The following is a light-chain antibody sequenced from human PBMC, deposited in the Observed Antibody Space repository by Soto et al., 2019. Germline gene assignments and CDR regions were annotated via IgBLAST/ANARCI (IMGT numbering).Light chain of an antibody. J-gene: IGKJ1*01. CDR2: DAS. V-gene: IGKV1-5*01. Sequence: EIQMTQSPATLSASVGDRVTITCRASHRVGTWLAWYQQKPGKVPKLLIYDASNLESGVPSRFSGRGSGTEFTLTISSLQPEDFATYYCQQYNDFRTFGQGTKVDI. CDR1: HRVGTW. CDR3: QQYNDFRT.